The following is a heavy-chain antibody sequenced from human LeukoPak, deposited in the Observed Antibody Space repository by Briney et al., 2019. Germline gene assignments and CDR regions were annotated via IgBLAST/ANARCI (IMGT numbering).Heavy chain of an antibody. J-gene: IGHJ5*02. CDR3: ASDYGDYNWFDP. CDR1: GGTFSSYA. D-gene: IGHD4-17*01. Sequence: SVKVSCKASGGTFSSYAISWVRQAPGQGLEWMGGIIPIFGTANYAQKFQGRVTITADESTSTAYMELSSLRSEDTAVYYCASDYGDYNWFDPWGQGTLVTVSS. V-gene: IGHV1-69*01. CDR2: IIPIFGTA.